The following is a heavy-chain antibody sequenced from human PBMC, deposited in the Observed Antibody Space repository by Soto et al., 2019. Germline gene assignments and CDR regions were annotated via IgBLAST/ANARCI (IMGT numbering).Heavy chain of an antibody. J-gene: IGHJ6*02. Sequence: PSETLSLTCVVSGYSIRSGYYWGWVRQPPGKGLEWIGSIYHSGNTFYNPSLKSRVTISVDTSKNQFSLKLSSVTAADTAVDYRARATSGDSRFYYYYGLDVWGQGTTVTVSS. D-gene: IGHD2-21*02. CDR1: GYSIRSGYY. CDR2: IYHSGNT. CDR3: ARATSGDSRFYYYYGLDV. V-gene: IGHV4-38-2*01.